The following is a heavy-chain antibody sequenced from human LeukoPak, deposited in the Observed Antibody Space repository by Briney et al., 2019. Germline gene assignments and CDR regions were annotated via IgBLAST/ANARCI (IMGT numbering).Heavy chain of an antibody. J-gene: IGHJ6*02. CDR2: IHHNGTR. Sequence: PSETLSLTCTVSGGSISSDGYYWTWVRQSPGKGLEWIGEIHHNGTRNYNPSLKSRVTTSADTFKNHFSLIVTSLTAADTAVYYCAAAPILRGEGGEHYKYGMDVWGQGTTVIVSS. CDR3: AAAPILRGEGGEHYKYGMDV. V-gene: IGHV4-39*07. CDR1: GGSISSDGYY. D-gene: IGHD2-2*02.